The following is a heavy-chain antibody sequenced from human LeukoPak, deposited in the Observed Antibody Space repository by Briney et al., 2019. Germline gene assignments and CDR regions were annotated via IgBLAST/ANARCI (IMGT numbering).Heavy chain of an antibody. CDR3: ARADSPDIVVVVAATYAFDI. Sequence: SQTLSLTCAIFGDSVSSYSAAWNWIRQSPSRGLEWLGRTYYRSKWYKDYAVSVKSRITLNPDTSKNHFSLQLNSVTPEDTAVYYCARADSPDIVVVVAATYAFDIWGQGTMVTVSS. V-gene: IGHV6-1*01. D-gene: IGHD2-15*01. CDR1: GDSVSSYSAA. CDR2: TYYRSKWYK. J-gene: IGHJ3*02.